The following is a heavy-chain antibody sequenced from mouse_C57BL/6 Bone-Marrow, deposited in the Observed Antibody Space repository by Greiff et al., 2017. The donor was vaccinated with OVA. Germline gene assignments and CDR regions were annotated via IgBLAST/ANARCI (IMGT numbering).Heavy chain of an antibody. Sequence: QVHVKQPGAELVKPGASVKMSCKASGYTFTSYWITWVKQRPGQGLEWIGDIYPGSGSTNYNEKFKSKATLTVDTSSSTAYMQLSSLTSEDSAVYYCARGGFPYFDYWGQGTTLTVSS. V-gene: IGHV1-55*01. CDR2: IYPGSGST. CDR1: GYTFTSYW. CDR3: ARGGFPYFDY. J-gene: IGHJ2*01.